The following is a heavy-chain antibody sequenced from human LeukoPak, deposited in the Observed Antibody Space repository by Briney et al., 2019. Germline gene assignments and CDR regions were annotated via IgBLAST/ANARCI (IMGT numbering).Heavy chain of an antibody. CDR1: GGSVSSGSYY. V-gene: IGHV4-61*01. CDR2: IYYSGST. Sequence: SETLSLTCTVSGGSVSSGSYYWSWIRQPPGKGLEWIGYIYYSGSTNYNPSLKSRVTISVDTSKNQFSLKLSFVTAADTAVYYCARVGTKNYYYGMDVWGQGTTVTVSS. J-gene: IGHJ6*02. D-gene: IGHD2-8*01. CDR3: ARVGTKNYYYGMDV.